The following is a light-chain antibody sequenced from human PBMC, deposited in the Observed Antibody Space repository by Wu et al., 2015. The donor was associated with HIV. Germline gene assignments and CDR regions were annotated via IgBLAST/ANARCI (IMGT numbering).Light chain of an antibody. CDR1: QNINMW. V-gene: IGKV1-5*03. Sequence: DIQMTQSPSTLSARVGDRVTITCRASQNINMWLAWHQQKPGRAPKRLIFKASTLDGWVPSGFSGTGSGTEFNLTINSLQPEDFATYYCHQYESRYRTFGQGTKVEIK. J-gene: IGKJ1*01. CDR3: HQYESRYRT. CDR2: KAS.